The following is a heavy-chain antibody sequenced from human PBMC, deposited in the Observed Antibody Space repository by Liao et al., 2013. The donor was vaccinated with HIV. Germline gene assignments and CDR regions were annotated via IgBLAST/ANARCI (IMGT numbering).Heavy chain of an antibody. CDR3: AKEAYDDNLGGYYYYYMDV. D-gene: IGHD4-23*01. CDR2: IYTSGST. CDR1: GDSINSGDYS. J-gene: IGHJ6*03. V-gene: IGHV4-30-2*01. Sequence: QLQLQESGSGLVKPSQTLSLTCAVSGDSINSGDYSWTWIRQPPGKGLEWIGRIYTSGSTNYHPSLKSRVTMSVDTSKSQFSLKLTSVTAADTAVYYCAKEAYDDNLGGYYYYYMDVWGKGTTVTVSS.